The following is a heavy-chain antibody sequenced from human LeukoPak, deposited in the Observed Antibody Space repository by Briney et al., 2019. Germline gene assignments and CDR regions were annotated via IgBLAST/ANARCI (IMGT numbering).Heavy chain of an antibody. CDR2: ISSTNSYI. J-gene: IGHJ4*02. V-gene: IGHV3-21*01. CDR3: ARGRGGYYFDY. Sequence: GGSLRLSCAASGFAFSGYTMIWVRQTPGKGLEWVSSISSTNSYIYYADSMKGRFTISRDNAKNSLNLQMNSLRAEDTAVYYCARGRGGYYFDYWGQGTLVTVSS. D-gene: IGHD3-10*01. CDR1: GFAFSGYT.